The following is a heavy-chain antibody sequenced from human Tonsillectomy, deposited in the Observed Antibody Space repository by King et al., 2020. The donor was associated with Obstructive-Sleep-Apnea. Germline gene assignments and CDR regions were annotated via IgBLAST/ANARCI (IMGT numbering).Heavy chain of an antibody. D-gene: IGHD3-10*01. CDR3: AKDPSYGSGSYFHL. J-gene: IGHJ4*02. V-gene: IGHV3-33*06. CDR2: IWDDGSNK. Sequence: VQLVESGGGVVQPGRSLRLSCAASGFSFSSYGMHWVRQAPGKGLEWVAIIWDDGSNKYYADSVKGRFTISRDNSKNTLYLQINSLRTEDTSVYYCAKDPSYGSGSYFHLWGQGTLVTVSS. CDR1: GFSFSSYG.